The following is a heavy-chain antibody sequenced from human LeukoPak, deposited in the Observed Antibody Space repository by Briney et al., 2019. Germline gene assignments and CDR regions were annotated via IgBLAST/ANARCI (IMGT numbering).Heavy chain of an antibody. CDR2: ISWNGATT. D-gene: IGHD4-17*01. CDR1: GFTSDEYG. V-gene: IGHV3-20*04. CDR3: ARDPDYGDYIWDAFDI. J-gene: IGHJ3*02. Sequence: GGSLRLSCVVSGFTSDEYGMSWVRQAPGKGLEWVSGISWNGATTGYADSVKGRFTISRDNAKNSLFLQMNSLRAEDTALYYCARDPDYGDYIWDAFDIWGQGTMVTVSS.